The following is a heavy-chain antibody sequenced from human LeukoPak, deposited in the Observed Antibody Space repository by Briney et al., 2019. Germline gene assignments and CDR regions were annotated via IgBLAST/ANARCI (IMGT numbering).Heavy chain of an antibody. CDR1: GFTFDDYA. CDR2: ISWNSGSI. V-gene: IGHV3-9*01. Sequence: GGSLRLSCAASGFTFDDYAMHWVRQAPGKGLEWVSGISWNSGSIGYADSVKGRFTISRDNAKNSLYLQMNSLRAEDTALYYCAKDRDYGSSGHFDYWGQGTLVTVSS. CDR3: AKDRDYGSSGHFDY. D-gene: IGHD3-22*01. J-gene: IGHJ4*02.